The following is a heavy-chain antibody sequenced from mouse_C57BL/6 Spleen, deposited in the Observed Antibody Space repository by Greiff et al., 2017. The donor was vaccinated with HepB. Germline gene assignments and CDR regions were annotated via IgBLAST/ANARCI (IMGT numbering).Heavy chain of an antibody. J-gene: IGHJ4*01. Sequence: VQVVESGAELMKPGASVKLSCKATGYTFTGYWIEWVKQRPGHGLEWIGEILPGNGSTNYNEKFKGKATFTADTSSNTAYMQLSSLTTEDSAIYYCARSAYYSNDYAMDYWGQGTSVTVSS. CDR2: ILPGNGST. D-gene: IGHD2-5*01. CDR1: GYTFTGYW. V-gene: IGHV1-9*01. CDR3: ARSAYYSNDYAMDY.